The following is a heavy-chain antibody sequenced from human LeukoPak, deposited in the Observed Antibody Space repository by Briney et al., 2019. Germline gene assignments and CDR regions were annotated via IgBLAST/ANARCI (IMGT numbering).Heavy chain of an antibody. CDR1: GGTFSSYA. CDR2: IIPIFGTA. Sequence: ASVKVSCKASGGTFSSYAISWVRQAPGQGLEWMGGIIPIFGTANYAQKFQGRVTITADESTSTAYMELSSLRSEDTAVYYCARDSGNTGNYWYFDLWGRGTLVTVSS. D-gene: IGHD1-14*01. J-gene: IGHJ2*01. CDR3: ARDSGNTGNYWYFDL. V-gene: IGHV1-69*13.